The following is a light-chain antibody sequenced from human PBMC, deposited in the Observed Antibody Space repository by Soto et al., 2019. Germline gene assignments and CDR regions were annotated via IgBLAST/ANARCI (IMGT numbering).Light chain of an antibody. CDR1: QTIISW. CDR2: KSS. Sequence: IKMTDSPSTLSGSVLYRVSITFRSSQTIISWLALYQQKPGKAPKLLNYKSSTVKSWVPSRFSGSGSGTEFTLTSSSLQPDDCATYCCQHYNSYSEAFGQGTKVDIK. CDR3: QHYNSYSEA. V-gene: IGKV1-5*03. J-gene: IGKJ1*01.